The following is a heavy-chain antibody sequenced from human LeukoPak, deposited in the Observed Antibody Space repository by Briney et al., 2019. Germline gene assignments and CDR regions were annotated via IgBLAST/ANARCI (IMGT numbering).Heavy chain of an antibody. D-gene: IGHD4-23*01. CDR1: GGTFSSYA. V-gene: IGHV1-69*05. J-gene: IGHJ4*02. Sequence: RASVKVSCKASGGTFSSYAISWVRQAPGQGLEWMGGIIPIFGTANYAQKFQGRVTMTRDTSISTAYMELSRLRSDDTAVYYCARLFYGGNSSDYWGQGTLVTVSS. CDR3: ARLFYGGNSSDY. CDR2: IIPIFGTA.